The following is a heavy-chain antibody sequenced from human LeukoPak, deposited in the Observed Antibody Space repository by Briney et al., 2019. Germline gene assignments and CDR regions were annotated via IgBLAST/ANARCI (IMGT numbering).Heavy chain of an antibody. Sequence: ASVKVSCKVSGYTLIELSMHWVRQAPGKGLEWMGGFDPEDGETIYAQKFQGRVTMTEDTSTDTVYMELSSLRSEDTAVYYCATLGDSGYDLGGWGQGTLVTVSS. V-gene: IGHV1-24*01. CDR2: FDPEDGET. CDR3: ATLGDSGYDLGG. CDR1: GYTLIELS. J-gene: IGHJ4*02. D-gene: IGHD5-12*01.